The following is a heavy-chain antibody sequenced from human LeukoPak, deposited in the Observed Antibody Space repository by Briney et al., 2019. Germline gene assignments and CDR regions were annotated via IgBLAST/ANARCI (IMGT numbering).Heavy chain of an antibody. Sequence: GGSLRLSCAASGFTFSSYWMHWVRQAPGKGLVWVSRINSDGSSTSYADSVKGRFTISRDNAKNTLYLKMNSLRAEDTAVYYCARDQFYGVFDYWGQGTLVTVSS. J-gene: IGHJ4*02. D-gene: IGHD2-8*01. V-gene: IGHV3-74*01. CDR1: GFTFSSYW. CDR3: ARDQFYGVFDY. CDR2: INSDGSST.